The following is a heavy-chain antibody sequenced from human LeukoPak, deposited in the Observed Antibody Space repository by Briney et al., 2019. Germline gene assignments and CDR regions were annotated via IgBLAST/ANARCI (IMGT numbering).Heavy chain of an antibody. V-gene: IGHV1-2*06. CDR2: INPNSGGT. D-gene: IGHD2-15*01. J-gene: IGHJ6*02. Sequence: ASVTVSCKASGYTFTGYYIHWVRQAPGQGLEWMGRINPNSGGTNYAQKFQGRVAMTRDTSISTAYMELSSLRSEDTAVYYCARDHFPCSGGSCYSGGMDVWGQGTTVTVSS. CDR1: GYTFTGYY. CDR3: ARDHFPCSGGSCYSGGMDV.